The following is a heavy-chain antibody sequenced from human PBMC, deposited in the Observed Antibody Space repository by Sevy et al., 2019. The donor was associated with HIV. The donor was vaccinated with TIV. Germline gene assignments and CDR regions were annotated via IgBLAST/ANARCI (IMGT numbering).Heavy chain of an antibody. J-gene: IGHJ3*02. CDR1: GLSVSRNY. V-gene: IGHV3-53*01. CDR3: ASQLGIGAFDI. CDR2: IYAGGSK. Sequence: GGSLRLSCAASGLSVSRNYLSWVRQAPGKGLEWVSVIYAGGSKYYADSVKGRFTVSREQAKNTLYYQMNSLRAGDTAVYYCASQLGIGAFDIWGQGKIVTVSS. D-gene: IGHD7-27*01.